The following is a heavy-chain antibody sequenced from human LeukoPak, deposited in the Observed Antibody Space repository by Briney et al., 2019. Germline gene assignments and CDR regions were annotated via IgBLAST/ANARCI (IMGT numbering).Heavy chain of an antibody. D-gene: IGHD6-13*01. CDR2: INANNGDT. V-gene: IGHV1-18*01. CDR1: GYTFTNYG. CDR3: ARGPIAAAGDY. Sequence: ASVKVSCKASGYTFTNYGITWVRQAPGQGLEWMGWINANNGDTKYAQNLQGRVTMTRDTSTSTAYMELRSLRSDDTAVYYCARGPIAAAGDYWGQGTLVTVSS. J-gene: IGHJ4*02.